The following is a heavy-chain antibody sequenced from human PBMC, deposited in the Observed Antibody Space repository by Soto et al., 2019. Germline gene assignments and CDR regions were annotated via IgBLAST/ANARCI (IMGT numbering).Heavy chain of an antibody. J-gene: IGHJ5*02. D-gene: IGHD3-10*01. CDR2: IYTSGST. V-gene: IGHV4-4*07. CDR3: ARDLQYYYGSGNWFDP. Sequence: SETLSLTCTVSGGSISSYYWSWIRQPAGKGLEWIGRIYTSGSTNYNPSLKSRVTMSVDTSKNQFSLKLSSVTAADTAVYYCARDLQYYYGSGNWFDPWGQGTLVTVSS. CDR1: GGSISSYY.